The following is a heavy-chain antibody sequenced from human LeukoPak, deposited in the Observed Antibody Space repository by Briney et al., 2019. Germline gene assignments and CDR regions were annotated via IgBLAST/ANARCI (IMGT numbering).Heavy chain of an antibody. V-gene: IGHV3-21*04. D-gene: IGHD1-26*01. CDR1: GFTFSSYS. CDR2: ISSSSSYI. J-gene: IGHJ4*02. CDR3: ARVGGARDY. Sequence: GGSLRLSCAASGFTFSSYSMNWVRQAPGKGLEWVSSISSSSSYIYYADSVQGRFTISRDNAKNSFFLQMNNLRAEDTAVYYCARVGGARDYWGQGTLVTVSS.